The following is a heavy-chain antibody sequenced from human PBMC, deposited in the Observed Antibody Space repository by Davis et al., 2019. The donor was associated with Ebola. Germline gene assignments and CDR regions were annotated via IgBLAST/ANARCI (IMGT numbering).Heavy chain of an antibody. CDR2: IYYSGST. CDR3: ASRQAAPDRGPWFDP. CDR1: GGSISSSSYY. D-gene: IGHD6-13*01. J-gene: IGHJ5*02. V-gene: IGHV4-39*01. Sequence: MPGGSLRLSCTVSGGSISSSSYYWGWIRQPPGKGLEWIGSIYYSGSTYYNPSLKSRVTISVDTSKNQFSLKLSSVTAADTAVYYCASRQAAPDRGPWFDPWGQVTLVTVSS.